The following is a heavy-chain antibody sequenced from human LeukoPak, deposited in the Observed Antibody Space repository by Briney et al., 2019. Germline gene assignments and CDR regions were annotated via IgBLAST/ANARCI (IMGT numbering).Heavy chain of an antibody. CDR1: GFTFSSYA. CDR3: AKDLRYYDNSGYPDAFDI. V-gene: IGHV3-23*01. Sequence: GGSLRLSCAASGFTFSSYAMSWVRQAPGKGLAWVSAISGSGVNTFYADSVKGRFTISRDNSKNTLYLQMSSLRAEDTAVYYCAKDLRYYDNSGYPDAFDIWGRGTMVTVSS. CDR2: ISGSGVNT. J-gene: IGHJ3*02. D-gene: IGHD3-22*01.